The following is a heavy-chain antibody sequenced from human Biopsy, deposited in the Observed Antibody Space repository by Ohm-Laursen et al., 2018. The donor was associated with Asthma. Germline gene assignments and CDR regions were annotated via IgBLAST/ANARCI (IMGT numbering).Heavy chain of an antibody. V-gene: IGHV4-39*01. CDR1: SGSGGYMRSDNYY. D-gene: IGHD6-13*01. CDR2: IYYSGTT. CDR3: VRGSSSWHHGPFHYHYGLDV. J-gene: IGHJ6*02. Sequence: SETLSLTCSLSSGSGGYMRSDNYYWGWIRQPPGKGLEWIGSIYYSGTTYYNPSLESRVTVSADTSKNQFSLKLTSVTAADTAVYYCVRGSSSWHHGPFHYHYGLDVWGQGTTATVSS.